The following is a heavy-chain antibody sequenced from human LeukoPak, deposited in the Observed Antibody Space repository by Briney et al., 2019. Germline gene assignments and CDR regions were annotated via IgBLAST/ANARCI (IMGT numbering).Heavy chain of an antibody. CDR1: GFVFNTHA. D-gene: IGHD5-24*01. J-gene: IGHJ6*01. V-gene: IGHV3-23*01. CDR3: AKGVHQLVYKCGMDV. CDR2: VGGGGDST. Sequence: GGSLRLSCAASGFVFNTHAMNWVRQAPGKGLEWVSGVGGGGDSTYYGDSVKGRFTISRDNSKNTLYLQMNSLGVEDTAVYYCAKGVHQLVYKCGMDVWGRGTTVTVSS.